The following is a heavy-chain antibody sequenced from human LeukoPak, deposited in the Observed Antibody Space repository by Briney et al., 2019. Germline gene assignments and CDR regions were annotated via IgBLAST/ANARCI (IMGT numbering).Heavy chain of an antibody. V-gene: IGHV3-21*01. J-gene: IGHJ3*01. D-gene: IGHD4-17*01. CDR1: GFTFSTYA. Sequence: PGGSLRLSCAASGFTFSTYAMSWVRQAAGKGLEWVSSIGGSSSSLYYAESVKGRFTISRDNARNSLYLQMNSLRVEDTAVYYCAKEAGQDYGALDAFDVWGQGTMVTVSS. CDR2: IGGSSSSL. CDR3: AKEAGQDYGALDAFDV.